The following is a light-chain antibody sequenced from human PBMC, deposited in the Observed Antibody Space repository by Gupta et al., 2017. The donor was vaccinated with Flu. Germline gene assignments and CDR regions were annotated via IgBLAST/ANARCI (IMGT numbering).Light chain of an antibody. Sequence: EIVMMQPPATLSAPLGERATLSCRASQSGNSNLAWYQHKPGQGHRLLIYGASISATGIPARFSGSGSGTEFTLTISSLQSEDFAVYYCQQYNNWPPSDTFGQGTKLEI. J-gene: IGKJ2*01. CDR2: GAS. V-gene: IGKV3-15*01. CDR1: QSGNSN. CDR3: QQYNNWPPSDT.